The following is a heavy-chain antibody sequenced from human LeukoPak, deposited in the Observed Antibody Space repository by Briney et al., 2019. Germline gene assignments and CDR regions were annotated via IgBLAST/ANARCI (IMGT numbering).Heavy chain of an antibody. V-gene: IGHV4-39*07. CDR3: AKLLIPYYYDSSGAAYYFDY. Sequence: SETLSLTCTVSGGSISSSSYYWGWIRQPPGKGLDWIGSIYYSGSTYYNPSLKSRVTMSVDTSKNQFSLKLSSVTAEDTAVYYCAKLLIPYYYDSSGAAYYFDYWGQGTLVTVSS. J-gene: IGHJ4*02. D-gene: IGHD3-22*01. CDR2: IYYSGST. CDR1: GGSISSSSYY.